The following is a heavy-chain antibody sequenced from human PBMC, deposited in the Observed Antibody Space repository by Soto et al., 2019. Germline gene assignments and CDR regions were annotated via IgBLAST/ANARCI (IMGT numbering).Heavy chain of an antibody. CDR2: ISSNCETI. CDR3: AKDMKWGAMTTIHYFDS. V-gene: IGHV3-9*02. D-gene: IGHD4-17*01. CDR1: GFIADDYT. J-gene: IGHJ4*02. Sequence: EVQLVESGGGLVQPGRSLRLSCVGSGFIADDYTMHWVRQAPGQGLEWVSGISSNCETINYADSVKGRFTISRDNAKNSLFLQMNRLRPEDTALYYFAKDMKWGAMTTIHYFDSWGQGTLVTVSS.